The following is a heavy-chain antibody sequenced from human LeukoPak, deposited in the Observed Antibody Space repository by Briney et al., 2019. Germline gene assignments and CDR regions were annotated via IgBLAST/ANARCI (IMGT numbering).Heavy chain of an antibody. V-gene: IGHV1-8*01. D-gene: IGHD2-2*01. Sequence: ASVKVSCKASGYTFTSYDINWVRQATGQGLEWMGWMNPNSGNTGYAQKFQGRVTMTRNTSISTAYMELSSLRSEDTAVYYCARAPPTIVVVPAAPFDYWGQGTLVTVSS. CDR2: MNPNSGNT. CDR3: ARAPPTIVVVPAAPFDY. J-gene: IGHJ4*02. CDR1: GYTFTSYD.